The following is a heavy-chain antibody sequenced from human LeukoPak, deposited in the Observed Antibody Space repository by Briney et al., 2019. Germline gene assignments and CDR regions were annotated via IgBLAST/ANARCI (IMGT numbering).Heavy chain of an antibody. CDR2: IYYSGST. J-gene: IGHJ4*02. CDR3: ARVGRKDYYGSALDY. V-gene: IGHV4-59*01. CDR1: GGSISSYY. Sequence: PSETLSLTCTVSGGSISSYYWSWIRQPPGKGLEWIGYIYYSGSTNYNPSLKSRVTISVDTSKNQFSLKLSSVTAAGTAVYYCARVGRKDYYGSALDYWGQGTLVTVSS. D-gene: IGHD3-10*01.